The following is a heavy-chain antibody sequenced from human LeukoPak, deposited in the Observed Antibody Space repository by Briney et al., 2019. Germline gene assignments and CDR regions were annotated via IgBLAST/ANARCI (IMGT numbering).Heavy chain of an antibody. CDR3: ARGGYYFDY. J-gene: IGHJ4*02. CDR2: ISSTSSYI. Sequence: PGGSLRLSCAAPGFTFSSYAMSWVRRAPGKGLEWCSSISSTSSYIYYPDSVKGRFPISRDNAKNSLYLQMNSLRAEDTAVYYCARGGYYFDYWGQGTLVTVSS. CDR1: GFTFSSYA. V-gene: IGHV3-21*01.